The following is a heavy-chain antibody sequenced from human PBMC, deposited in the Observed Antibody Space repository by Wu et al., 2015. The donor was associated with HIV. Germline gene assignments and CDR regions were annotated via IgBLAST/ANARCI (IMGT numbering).Heavy chain of an antibody. CDR1: GYIFMHYG. V-gene: IGHV1-69*13. J-gene: IGHJ1*01. Sequence: QVQLVQSGGEVKKPGASVKVSCKASGYIFMHYGITWVRQAPGQGLEWMGGIVPSLGTADHTQTFQDRITVTADASTSSSYMELSSLRSEDTALYYCAISPYCGKGCYQFLRHWGQGTLVIVSS. CDR3: AISPYCGKGCYQFLRH. CDR2: IVPSLGTA. D-gene: IGHD2-21*01.